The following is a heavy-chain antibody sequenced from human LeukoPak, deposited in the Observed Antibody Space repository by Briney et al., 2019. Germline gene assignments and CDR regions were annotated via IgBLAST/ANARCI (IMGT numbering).Heavy chain of an antibody. V-gene: IGHV1-3*01. CDR3: AKDDGEVGGIDY. CDR1: GYTFTSYA. D-gene: IGHD1-26*01. J-gene: IGHJ4*02. Sequence: ASVKVSCKASGYTFTSYAMHWVRQAPGQRLEWMGWINAGNGNTKYSQKFQGRVTITRDTSASTAYMELSSLTSDDTAVYYCAKDDGEVGGIDYWGQGTLVTVSS. CDR2: INAGNGNT.